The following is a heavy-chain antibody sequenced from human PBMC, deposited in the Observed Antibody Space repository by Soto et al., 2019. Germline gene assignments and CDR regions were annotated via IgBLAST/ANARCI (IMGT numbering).Heavy chain of an antibody. CDR1: GFTFSSYW. J-gene: IGHJ4*02. V-gene: IGHV3-74*01. Sequence: EVQLVESGGGLVQRGGSLRLSCAASGFTFSSYWMHWVRQAPGKGLVWVSHINSDGSDTSYADSVKGRFTISRDNAKNTLDLQMDSLRAEDTAVYYGVIDDIGLGLYYWGLGTLVTVSS. CDR2: INSDGSDT. D-gene: IGHD1-26*01. CDR3: VIDDIGLGLYY.